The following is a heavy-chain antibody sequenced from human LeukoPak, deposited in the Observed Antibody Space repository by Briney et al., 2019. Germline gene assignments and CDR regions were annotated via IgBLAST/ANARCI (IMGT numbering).Heavy chain of an antibody. Sequence: GGSLRLSCEASGFSFTTYAMSWVRQAPGKGLEWVGRIKSKTDGGTTDYAAPVKGRFTISRDDSKNTLYLQMNSLKTEDTAVYYCTTGDSGYDWGPSYYYYGMDVWGQGTTVTVSS. D-gene: IGHD5-12*01. J-gene: IGHJ6*02. CDR2: IKSKTDGGTT. V-gene: IGHV3-15*01. CDR1: GFSFTTYA. CDR3: TTGDSGYDWGPSYYYYGMDV.